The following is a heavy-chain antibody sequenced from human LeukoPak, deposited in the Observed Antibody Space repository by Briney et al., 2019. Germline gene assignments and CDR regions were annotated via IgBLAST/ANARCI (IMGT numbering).Heavy chain of an antibody. J-gene: IGHJ4*02. Sequence: GGSLRLSCAVSGFTVSNNYMTWVRQAPGKGLEWVSIIYSGGTTYYADSVKGRFTISRDNSKNTLYLQMNSLRAEDTAVYYCAKEESYYDSSGYYYFDYWGQGTLVTVSS. CDR3: AKEESYYDSSGYYYFDY. CDR1: GFTVSNNY. D-gene: IGHD3-22*01. V-gene: IGHV3-53*01. CDR2: IYSGGTT.